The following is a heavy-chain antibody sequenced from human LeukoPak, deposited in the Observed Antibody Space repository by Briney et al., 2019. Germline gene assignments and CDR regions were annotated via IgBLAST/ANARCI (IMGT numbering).Heavy chain of an antibody. J-gene: IGHJ4*02. D-gene: IGHD2-15*01. CDR1: GFTFSSYE. CDR2: ISSSGSTI. V-gene: IGHV3-48*03. Sequence: PGGSLRLSCAASGFTFSSYEMNWVRQAPGKGLEWVSYISSSGSTIYYADSVKGRFTISRDNDNNSMYLQINSLRAEDTAVYYCARYHGGYFAYWGQGTLVTVSS. CDR3: ARYHGGYFAY.